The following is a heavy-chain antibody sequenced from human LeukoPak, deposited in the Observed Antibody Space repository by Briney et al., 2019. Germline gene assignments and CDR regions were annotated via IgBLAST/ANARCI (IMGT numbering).Heavy chain of an antibody. CDR1: GGSISNNY. J-gene: IGHJ4*02. V-gene: IGHV4-4*07. CDR3: ARHTSSVYYDFWSGYEDYFDY. D-gene: IGHD3-3*01. Sequence: SETLSLTCTVSGGSISNNYWSWIRQPAGKGLEWIGRIYSSGSANYNPSLKARVTMSVDTSKNQLSLRLSSVTAADTAVYYCARHTSSVYYDFWSGYEDYFDYWGQGTLVTVSS. CDR2: IYSSGSA.